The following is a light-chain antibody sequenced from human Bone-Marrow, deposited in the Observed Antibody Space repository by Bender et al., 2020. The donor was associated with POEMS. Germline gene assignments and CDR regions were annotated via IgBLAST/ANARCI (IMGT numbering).Light chain of an antibody. CDR1: SSDVGNYNY. CDR2: EVS. J-gene: IGLJ1*01. Sequence: QSALTQPASVSGSPGQSITISCTGTSSDVGNYNYVSWYQQHPGKAPKLMIYEVSNRPSGVSNRFSGSKSGNTASLTISGLQTEDEADYYCGSHTSRSTYVFGTGTKVTVL. CDR3: GSHTSRSTYV. V-gene: IGLV2-14*01.